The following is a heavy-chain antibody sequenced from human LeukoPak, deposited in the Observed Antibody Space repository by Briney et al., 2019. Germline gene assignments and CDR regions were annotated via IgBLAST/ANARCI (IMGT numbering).Heavy chain of an antibody. CDR3: ARAHYYDSSGLDF. D-gene: IGHD3-22*01. Sequence: GGSLRLSCAASGFTFSSYEMNWVRQAPGKGLEWVSYISSSGSTIYYADSLEGRFTISRDNAKNSLYLQMNSLRAEDTAVYYCARAHYYDSSGLDFWGQGTLVTVSS. CDR2: ISSSGSTI. J-gene: IGHJ4*02. V-gene: IGHV3-48*03. CDR1: GFTFSSYE.